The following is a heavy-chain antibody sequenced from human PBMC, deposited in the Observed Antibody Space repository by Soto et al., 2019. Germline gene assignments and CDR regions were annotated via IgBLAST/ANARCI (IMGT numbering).Heavy chain of an antibody. V-gene: IGHV2-5*02. D-gene: IGHD3-16*02. J-gene: IGHJ3*01. Sequence: SGPTLVNPTQTLTLTCTFSGFSLSTSGVGVGWIRQPPGKALEWLAVIYWDDDKRYSPSLKTRLVLTKDTPKNQVVLTMTNMDSVDTATYFCAHIVITFGGVVADDAFDVWGQGTMVTVSS. CDR1: GFSLSTSGVG. CDR3: AHIVITFGGVVADDAFDV. CDR2: IYWDDDK.